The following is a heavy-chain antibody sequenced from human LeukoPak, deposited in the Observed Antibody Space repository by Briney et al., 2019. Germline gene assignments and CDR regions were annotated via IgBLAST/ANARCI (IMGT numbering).Heavy chain of an antibody. D-gene: IGHD3-10*01. V-gene: IGHV3-15*01. CDR1: GFTFSNAW. J-gene: IGHJ6*03. Sequence: GGSLRLSCAASGFTFSNAWMSWVRQAPGKGLEWVGRIKSKTDGGTTDYAAPVKGRFTISRDDSKTTLYLQMNSLKTEDTAVYYCTTDPSRLWFGEKDYYYYYMDVWDKGTTVTISS. CDR3: TTDPSRLWFGEKDYYYYYMDV. CDR2: IKSKTDGGTT.